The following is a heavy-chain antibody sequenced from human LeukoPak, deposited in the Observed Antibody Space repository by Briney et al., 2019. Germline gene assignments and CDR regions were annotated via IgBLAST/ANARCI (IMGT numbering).Heavy chain of an antibody. CDR1: GGSISSGGYS. Sequence: ASETLSLTCAVSGGSISSGGYSWSWIRQPPGKGLEWIGYIYHSGSTYYNPSLKSRVTISVDTSKNQFSLKLSSVTAADTAVYYCARGASSSVNLKYNWFDPWGQGTLVTVSS. D-gene: IGHD6-13*01. V-gene: IGHV4-30-2*01. J-gene: IGHJ5*02. CDR2: IYHSGST. CDR3: ARGASSSVNLKYNWFDP.